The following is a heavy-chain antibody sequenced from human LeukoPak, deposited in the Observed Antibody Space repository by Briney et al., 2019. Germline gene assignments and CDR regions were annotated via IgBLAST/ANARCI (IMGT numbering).Heavy chain of an antibody. D-gene: IGHD6-13*01. CDR2: ISGSGGST. CDR3: AKGLAGYSSSWYLTGGYYFDY. Sequence: GGSLRLSCAVSELTFSSYAISSVRQAPGKGLEWVSAISGSGGSTYYADSVKARFTISRDNSKNTLYLQMNSLRVEDTDVYYCAKGLAGYSSSWYLTGGYYFDYWGQGTLVTVSS. V-gene: IGHV3-23*01. J-gene: IGHJ4*02. CDR1: ELTFSSYA.